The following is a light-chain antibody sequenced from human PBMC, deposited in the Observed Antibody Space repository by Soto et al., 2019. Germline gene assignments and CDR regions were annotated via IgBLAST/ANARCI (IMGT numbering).Light chain of an antibody. J-gene: IGKJ3*01. CDR1: QDISNY. CDR2: DAS. Sequence: DIQMTQSPSSLSASVGDRVTITCQASQDISNYLNWYQQKPGKAPKLLIYDASKWETGVPSRFSGSGSGTDFTFTISSLQPEDIATYYCQQYDNLPLTFGPGTKVDIK. V-gene: IGKV1-33*01. CDR3: QQYDNLPLT.